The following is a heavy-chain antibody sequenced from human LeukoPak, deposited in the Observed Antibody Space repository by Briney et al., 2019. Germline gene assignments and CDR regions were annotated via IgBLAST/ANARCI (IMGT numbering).Heavy chain of an antibody. D-gene: IGHD3-9*01. Sequence: GGSLXXXXXXXXXXLSXHWMSWVRQAPGKGLEWVANINQDGSSKYCVDSVKGRFTISRDNAKNSLYLQMNSLRAEDTAVFYCARWGYDILTGQYWYDNWGQGTLVTVSS. CDR2: INQDGSSK. V-gene: IGHV3-7*01. J-gene: IGHJ4*02. CDR3: ARWGYDILTGQYWYDN. CDR1: XXXLSXHW.